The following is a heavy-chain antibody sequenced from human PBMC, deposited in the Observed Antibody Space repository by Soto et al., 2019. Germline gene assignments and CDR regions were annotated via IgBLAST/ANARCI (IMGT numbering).Heavy chain of an antibody. CDR2: IYPGDSDT. J-gene: IGHJ6*02. CDR1: GYSFTSYG. CDR3: ARHHTGYGMDV. Sequence: GSTAISLKGSGYSFTSYGIGGVRQMPGKGLEWMGIIYPGDSDTRYSPSFQGQVTISADKSISTAYLQWSSLKASDTAMYYCARHHTGYGMDVWGQGTTVTVS. D-gene: IGHD2-8*02. V-gene: IGHV5-51*01.